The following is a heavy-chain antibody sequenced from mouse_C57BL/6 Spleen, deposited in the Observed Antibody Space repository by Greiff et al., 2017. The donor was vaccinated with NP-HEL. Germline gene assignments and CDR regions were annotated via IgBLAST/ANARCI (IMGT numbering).Heavy chain of an antibody. CDR1: GFTFSDYG. D-gene: IGHD1-1*01. CDR3: ARVLLLRYLYYAMDY. V-gene: IGHV5-17*01. J-gene: IGHJ4*01. CDR2: ISSGSSTI. Sequence: EVMLVESGGGLVKPGGSLKLSCAASGFTFSDYGMHWVRQAPEKGLEWVAYISSGSSTIYYADTVKGRFTISRDNAKNTLFLQMTSLRSEDTAMYYCARVLLLRYLYYAMDYWGQGTSVTVSS.